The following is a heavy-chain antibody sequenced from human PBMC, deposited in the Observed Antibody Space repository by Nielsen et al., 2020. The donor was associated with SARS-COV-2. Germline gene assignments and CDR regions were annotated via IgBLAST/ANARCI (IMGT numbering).Heavy chain of an antibody. J-gene: IGHJ4*02. CDR1: GFTFSSYG. Sequence: GESLKISCAASGFTFSSYGMHWVRQAPGKGLEWVAVISYDGNNKYYADSVKGRFTISRDNSKNTLYLQMNSLRAEDTAVYYCAKVGGAAAGTWSGHFDYWGQGTLVTVSS. V-gene: IGHV3-30*18. CDR2: ISYDGNNK. CDR3: AKVGGAAAGTWSGHFDY. D-gene: IGHD6-13*01.